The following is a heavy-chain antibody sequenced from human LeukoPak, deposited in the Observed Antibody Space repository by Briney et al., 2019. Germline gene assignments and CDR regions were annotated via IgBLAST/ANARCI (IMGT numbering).Heavy chain of an antibody. CDR3: ARDLRRYCSSTSCYGFDY. J-gene: IGHJ4*02. V-gene: IGHV1-18*01. Sequence: ASVKVSCKASGYTFTSYGISWVRQAPGQGLEWMGWISAYNGNTNYAQKLQGRVTTTTDTSTSTAYMELRSLRSDDTAVYYCARDLRRYCSSTSCYGFDYWGQGTLVTVSS. CDR2: ISAYNGNT. CDR1: GYTFTSYG. D-gene: IGHD2-2*01.